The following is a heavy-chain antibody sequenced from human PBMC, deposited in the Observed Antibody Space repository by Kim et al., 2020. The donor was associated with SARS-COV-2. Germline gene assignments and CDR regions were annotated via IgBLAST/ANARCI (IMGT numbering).Heavy chain of an antibody. CDR2: MNPNSGNT. Sequence: ASVKVSCKASGYTFTSYDINWVRQATGQGLEWMGWMNPNSGNTGYAQKFQGRVTMTRNTSISTAYMELSSLRSEDTAVYYCARGLKHASLRFLEWSGSRLYYYYYYMDVWGKGTTVTVSS. V-gene: IGHV1-8*01. D-gene: IGHD3-3*01. J-gene: IGHJ6*03. CDR3: ARGLKHASLRFLEWSGSRLYYYYYYMDV. CDR1: GYTFTSYD.